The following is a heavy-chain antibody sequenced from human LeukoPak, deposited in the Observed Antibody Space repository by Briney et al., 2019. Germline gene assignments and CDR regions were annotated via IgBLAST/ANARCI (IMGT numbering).Heavy chain of an antibody. J-gene: IGHJ6*03. V-gene: IGHV3-30*04. D-gene: IGHD3-10*01. CDR1: GFTFSSYA. CDR3: AKVRTRWTMVRGVPYMDV. CDR2: ISYDGSNK. Sequence: GRSLRLSCAASGFTFSSYAMHWVRQAPGKGLEWVAVISYDGSNKYYADSVKGRFTISRDNFKNTLYLQMNSLRAEDTAVYYCAKVRTRWTMVRGVPYMDVWGKGTTVTVSS.